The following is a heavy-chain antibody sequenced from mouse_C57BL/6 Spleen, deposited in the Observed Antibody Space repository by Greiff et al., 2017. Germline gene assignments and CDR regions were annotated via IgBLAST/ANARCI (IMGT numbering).Heavy chain of an antibody. Sequence: VQLQQPGAELVKPGASVKMSCKASGYTFTSYWITWVKQRPGQGLEWIGDIYPGSGSTNYNEKFKSKATLTVYTASSTAYMQLSSLTSEDSAVYYFASQDSSGYAGAMDYWGQGTSVTVSS. J-gene: IGHJ4*01. CDR3: ASQDSSGYAGAMDY. CDR2: IYPGSGST. V-gene: IGHV1-55*01. D-gene: IGHD3-2*02. CDR1: GYTFTSYW.